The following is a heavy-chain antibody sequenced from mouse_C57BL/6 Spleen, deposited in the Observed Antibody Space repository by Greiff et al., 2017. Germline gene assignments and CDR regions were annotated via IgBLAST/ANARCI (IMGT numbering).Heavy chain of an antibody. Sequence: QVQLQQPGAELVRPGTSVKLSCKASGYTFTGYWMHWVKQRPGQGLEWIGVIDPSDSYTNYNQKFKGKATLTVDTSSSTAYMQLSSLTSEDSAVYYCARRITTVGFDYWGQGTTLTVSS. J-gene: IGHJ2*01. V-gene: IGHV1-59*01. D-gene: IGHD1-1*01. CDR1: GYTFTGYW. CDR2: IDPSDSYT. CDR3: ARRITTVGFDY.